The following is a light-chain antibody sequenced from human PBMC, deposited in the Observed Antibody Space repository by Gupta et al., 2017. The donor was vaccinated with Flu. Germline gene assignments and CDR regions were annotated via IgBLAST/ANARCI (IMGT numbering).Light chain of an antibody. Sequence: QSVLTQPPSVSGAPGQRFTISCTGSSSNIGAGYDVHWYQQLPGTAPKLLIYGNSNRPSGGPDRFSGSKSGSSASLAITGLQAEEEADYYCQSYDSSLSGSWVFGGGTKLTVL. V-gene: IGLV1-40*01. CDR1: SSNIGAGYD. CDR2: GNS. J-gene: IGLJ3*02. CDR3: QSYDSSLSGSWV.